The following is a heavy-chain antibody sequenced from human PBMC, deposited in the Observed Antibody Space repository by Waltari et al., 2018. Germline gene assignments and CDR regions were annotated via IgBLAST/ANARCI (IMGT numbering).Heavy chain of an antibody. CDR1: GYTFTGYY. CDR3: ARARSRLDAFDI. CDR2: INPDSGGT. V-gene: IGHV1-2*06. J-gene: IGHJ3*02. Sequence: QVQLVQSGAEVKKPGASVKVSCKASGYTFTGYYMHWVRQAPGQGLEWMGRINPDSGGTNDAQRFEGRVTRTRDTSISTAYMERSRLRSDDTAVYYCARARSRLDAFDIWGQGTMVTVSS.